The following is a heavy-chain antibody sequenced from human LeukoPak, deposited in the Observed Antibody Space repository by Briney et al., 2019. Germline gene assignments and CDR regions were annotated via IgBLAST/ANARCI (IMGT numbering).Heavy chain of an antibody. CDR2: IGGSDGST. CDR3: AKDCSSGVNPCMDV. V-gene: IGHV3-23*01. Sequence: GGSLRLSRAASGFTFSSYAMSWVRQAPGKGLEWVSVIGGSDGSTYYADSVRGRFTISRDNSKNTLYLQMNSLRAEDTAVYFCAKDCSSGVNPCMDVWGQGTTVTVSS. J-gene: IGHJ6*02. CDR1: GFTFSSYA. D-gene: IGHD2-2*01.